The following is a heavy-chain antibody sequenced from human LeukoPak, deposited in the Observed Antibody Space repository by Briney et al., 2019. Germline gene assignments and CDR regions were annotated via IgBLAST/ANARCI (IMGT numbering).Heavy chain of an antibody. J-gene: IGHJ4*02. D-gene: IGHD2-2*01. CDR2: IYYSGGT. CDR1: GGSISSGDYY. Sequence: PSQTLSLTCTVSGGSISSGDYYWSWIRQPPGKGREWIGYIYYSGGTYYNPPLKSRVTISVDTSKNQFSLKLSSVTAADTAVYYCARVVYCSSTSCYPHWGRGTLVTVSS. V-gene: IGHV4-30-4*08. CDR3: ARVVYCSSTSCYPH.